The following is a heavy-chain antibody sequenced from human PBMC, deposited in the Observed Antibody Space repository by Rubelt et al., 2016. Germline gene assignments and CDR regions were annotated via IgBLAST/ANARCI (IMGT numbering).Heavy chain of an antibody. D-gene: IGHD6-19*01. CDR2: IYYSGTT. Sequence: QVQLQESGPGLVKPSDTLSLTCAVSGYSISSTNWWGWIRQPPGKGLEWIGYIYYSGTTYYNPSLKSRVTMSLETSQNQFPLILSSVTAVDTAVYYCARCSSSDCQGFDLWGRGTLVTVSS. J-gene: IGHJ2*01. CDR3: ARCSSSDCQGFDL. CDR1: GYSISSTNW. V-gene: IGHV4-28*01.